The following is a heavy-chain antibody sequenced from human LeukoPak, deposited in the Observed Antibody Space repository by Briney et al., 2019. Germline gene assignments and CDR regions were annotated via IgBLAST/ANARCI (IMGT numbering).Heavy chain of an antibody. CDR1: GFTFDDYA. Sequence: GRSLRLSCAASGFTFDDYAMHWVRQAPGKGLEWVSGISWNSGSIGYADSVKGRFTISRDNAKNSLYLQMNSLRAEDTALYYCAKDIRGYYYDSSDDAFDIWAKGQWSPSLQ. V-gene: IGHV3-9*01. J-gene: IGHJ3*02. CDR2: ISWNSGSI. D-gene: IGHD3-22*01. CDR3: AKDIRGYYYDSSDDAFDI.